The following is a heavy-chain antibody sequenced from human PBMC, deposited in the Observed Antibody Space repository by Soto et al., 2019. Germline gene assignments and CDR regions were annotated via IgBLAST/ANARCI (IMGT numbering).Heavy chain of an antibody. CDR3: ARKDKSGYFNWFDP. J-gene: IGHJ5*02. D-gene: IGHD3-22*01. CDR2: IFPSDSDT. Sequence: GESLKISCRTSGYRFTSYWIAWVRQMPGKGLEWMGIIFPSDSDTRYSPSFQGQVTISADRSTSTVFLQWASLKASDTAVYFCARKDKSGYFNWFDPWGQGTLVTAPQ. CDR1: GYRFTSYW. V-gene: IGHV5-51*01.